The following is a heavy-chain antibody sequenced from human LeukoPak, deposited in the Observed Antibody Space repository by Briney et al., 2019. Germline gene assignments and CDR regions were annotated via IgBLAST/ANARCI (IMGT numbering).Heavy chain of an antibody. CDR1: GFTFSDYY. D-gene: IGHD3-22*01. V-gene: IGHV3-11*01. CDR3: ARGYDSSGYNWFDP. Sequence: GSLRLSCAASGFTFSDYYMTWIRQAPGKGLEWVSYISSSGSTIYYADSVKGRFTISRDNAKNSLYLQMNSLGAEDTAVYYCARGYDSSGYNWFDPWGQGTLVTVSS. CDR2: ISSSGSTI. J-gene: IGHJ5*02.